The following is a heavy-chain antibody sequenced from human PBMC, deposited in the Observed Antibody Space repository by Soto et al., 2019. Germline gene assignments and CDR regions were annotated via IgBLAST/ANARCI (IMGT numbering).Heavy chain of an antibody. D-gene: IGHD1-26*01. V-gene: IGHV3-33*01. J-gene: IGHJ5*02. Sequence: QVQLVESGGGVVQPGRSLRLSCAASGFTFSSYGMHWVRQAPGKGLEWVAVIWYDGSNKYYADSVKCRFTISRDNSKNTLYLQMNSLRAEDTAVYYCARGWGGSYPNWFDPWGQGTLVTVSS. CDR2: IWYDGSNK. CDR3: ARGWGGSYPNWFDP. CDR1: GFTFSSYG.